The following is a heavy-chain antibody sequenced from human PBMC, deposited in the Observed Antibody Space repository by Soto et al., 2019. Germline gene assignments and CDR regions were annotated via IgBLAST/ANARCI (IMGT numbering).Heavy chain of an antibody. D-gene: IGHD3-9*01. J-gene: IGHJ4*02. CDR3: VRFWLPPYSDALTDYTDAFDY. CDR2: TSYSGST. Sequence: QLQLQESGPGLVKPSETLSLTCTVSGGSISSDSYYWGWIRQSPEKGLEWIASTSYSGSTYYNPTLKSRLIISVDTSKSQFSLKLSSVTAADTAVYYCVRFWLPPYSDALTDYTDAFDYWGQGTLVTVSS. V-gene: IGHV4-39*01. CDR1: GGSISSDSYY.